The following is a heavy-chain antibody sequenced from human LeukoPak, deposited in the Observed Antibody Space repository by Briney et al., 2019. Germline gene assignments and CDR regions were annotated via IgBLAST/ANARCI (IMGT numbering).Heavy chain of an antibody. CDR1: GASISSGDYY. D-gene: IGHD3-16*01. Sequence: PSATLSLACTLAGASISSGDYYSSWLRPPPGECLEWSGYIYYSGRTSSHPSLISQVNISVDTSKNQFSLKLSSVTAADTAVYYCAGVLYDTDFDYWGQGTLVTVSS. J-gene: IGHJ4*02. CDR2: IYYSGRT. CDR3: AGVLYDTDFDY. V-gene: IGHV4-30-4*02.